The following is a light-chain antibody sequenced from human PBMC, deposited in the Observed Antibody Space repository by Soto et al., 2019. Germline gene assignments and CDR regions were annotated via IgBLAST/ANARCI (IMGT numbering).Light chain of an antibody. CDR2: DNY. CDR1: SSNIGDNY. J-gene: IGLJ2*01. CDR3: ATWDISLNADVV. V-gene: IGLV1-51*01. Sequence: QSVLTQPPSVSAAPGQTVTISCSGSSSNIGDNYVSWYQQLPGTAPRLLIYDNYKRPSKIPDRFSGSKSGASATLGITGLQTGDEADYYCATWDISLNADVVFGGGTKLTVL.